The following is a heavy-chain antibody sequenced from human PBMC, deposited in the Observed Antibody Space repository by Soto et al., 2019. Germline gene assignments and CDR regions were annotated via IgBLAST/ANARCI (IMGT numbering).Heavy chain of an antibody. V-gene: IGHV3-33*01. CDR2: MWYDGTNK. J-gene: IGHJ3*02. Sequence: GGSLRLSCAASGFTFRICSMHWVRQSPGKGLEWVAVMWYDGTNKYYGESVKGRFTISRDSSENTLYLQMNSLRVEDTAVYYCARDATFGTKGGSFDIWGHGTLVTVSS. CDR1: GFTFRICS. CDR3: ARDATFGTKGGSFDI. D-gene: IGHD3-16*01.